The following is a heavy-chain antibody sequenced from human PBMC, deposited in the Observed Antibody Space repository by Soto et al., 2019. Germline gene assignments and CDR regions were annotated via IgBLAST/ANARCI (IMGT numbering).Heavy chain of an antibody. D-gene: IGHD1-26*01. CDR1: GFTFSNYA. Sequence: QVQLVESGGGVVQPGRSLSLFCAASGFTFSNYAIHWVRQAPGKGLEWVSVIWSDGSNKYYTDSVKGRLTIARDNSKNTVHLQMNSLRAEDTAVYYCARDQTGSYPYNWFDPWGEGTLVTVSS. CDR3: ARDQTGSYPYNWFDP. CDR2: IWSDGSNK. J-gene: IGHJ5*02. V-gene: IGHV3-33*01.